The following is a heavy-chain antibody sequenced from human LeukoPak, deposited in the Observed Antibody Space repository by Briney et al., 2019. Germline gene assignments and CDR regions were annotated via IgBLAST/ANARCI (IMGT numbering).Heavy chain of an antibody. CDR3: ARGVKGKCELLGGSDY. Sequence: GGSLRLSFAASGFTFSNHGMNWVRQAPGKGLEWVSGISRSSSYIYYVDSVKGRFTISRDNAKNSLYLQMNSLRAEDTAVYYCARGVKGKCELLGGSDYWGQGTLVTVS. V-gene: IGHV3-21*01. J-gene: IGHJ4*02. CDR2: ISRSSSYI. D-gene: IGHD3-16*01. CDR1: GFTFSNHG.